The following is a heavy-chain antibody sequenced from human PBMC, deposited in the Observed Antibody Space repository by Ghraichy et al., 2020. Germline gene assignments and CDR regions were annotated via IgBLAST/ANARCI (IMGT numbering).Heavy chain of an antibody. CDR1: GFTFSSYS. V-gene: IGHV3-48*02. CDR2: ISSSSSTI. J-gene: IGHJ4*02. Sequence: GGSLRLSCAASGFTFSSYSMNWVRQAPGQGLEWVSYISSSSSTIYYADSVKGRFIISRDNAKNSLYLQMNSLRDEDTAVYYCARDRDYYDSSGYYYVPSGVIDYWGQGTLVTVSS. D-gene: IGHD3-22*01. CDR3: ARDRDYYDSSGYYYVPSGVIDY.